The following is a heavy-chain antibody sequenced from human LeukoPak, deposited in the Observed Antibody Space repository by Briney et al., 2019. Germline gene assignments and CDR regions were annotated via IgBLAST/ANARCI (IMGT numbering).Heavy chain of an antibody. D-gene: IGHD3-16*01. V-gene: IGHV4-38-2*02. Sequence: SETLSLTCTVSGYSISSGYYWGWIRQPPGKGLEWIGSIYHSGSTYYNPSLKSRVTISVDTSKNQFSLKLSSVTAADTAVYYCARDGGTVPDAFDIWGQGTMVTLSS. CDR2: IYHSGST. CDR1: GYSISSGYY. J-gene: IGHJ3*02. CDR3: ARDGGTVPDAFDI.